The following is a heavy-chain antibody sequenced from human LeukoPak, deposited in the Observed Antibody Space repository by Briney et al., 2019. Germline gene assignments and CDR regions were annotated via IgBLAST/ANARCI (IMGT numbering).Heavy chain of an antibody. J-gene: IGHJ4*02. Sequence: GGSLRLSCAASGFTFSSYGMHWVRQAPGKGLEWVANIKQDGSEKYYVDSVKGRFTISRDNAKNSLYLQMNSLRAEDTAVYYCARDRRDSITMVRGVVWYDSFDYWGQGTLVTVSS. CDR2: IKQDGSEK. CDR1: GFTFSSYG. V-gene: IGHV3-7*01. CDR3: ARDRRDSITMVRGVVWYDSFDY. D-gene: IGHD3-10*01.